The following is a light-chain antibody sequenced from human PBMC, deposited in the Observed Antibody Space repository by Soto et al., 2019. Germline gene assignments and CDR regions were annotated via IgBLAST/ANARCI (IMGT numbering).Light chain of an antibody. CDR1: QSVSSSY. CDR2: GAS. V-gene: IGKV3-20*01. Sequence: EIVLLKSPGTLSLSPGERATLSCRASQSVSSSYLAWYQQKPGQAPRLLIYGASSRATGIPDRFSGSGSGTDFTLTISRLEPADFAVYYCQQYGSSPQTFGQGTKVDIK. J-gene: IGKJ1*01. CDR3: QQYGSSPQT.